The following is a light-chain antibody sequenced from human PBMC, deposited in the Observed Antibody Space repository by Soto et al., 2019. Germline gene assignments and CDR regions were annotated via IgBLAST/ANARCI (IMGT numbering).Light chain of an antibody. J-gene: IGKJ1*01. V-gene: IGKV3-15*01. CDR2: GAS. CDR3: QQYNNSPPWT. Sequence: EILMTQSPSTLSVSPGERATLSCRASQSVSSNLAWYQQKPGQAPRLLIYGASTSATGIPARFSGSGSGTAYTIIISSLQSEDVSVNYYQQYNNSPPWTFGQGTKVEIK. CDR1: QSVSSN.